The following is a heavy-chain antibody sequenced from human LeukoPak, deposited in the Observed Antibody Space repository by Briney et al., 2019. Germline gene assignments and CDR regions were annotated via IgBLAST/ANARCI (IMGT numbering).Heavy chain of an antibody. CDR1: GYTFTSNA. CDR3: ARLGVNNSSGWYDYYYYYYMDV. J-gene: IGHJ6*03. V-gene: IGHV7-4-1*02. Sequence: ASVKVSCKASGYTFTSNAMNWVRQPPRQGLERMGWINTNTGNPTYAQGFTGRFVFSLDTSVSTAYLQISSLKAEDTAVYYCARLGVNNSSGWYDYYYYYYMDVWGKGTTVTVSS. D-gene: IGHD6-19*01. CDR2: INTNTGNP.